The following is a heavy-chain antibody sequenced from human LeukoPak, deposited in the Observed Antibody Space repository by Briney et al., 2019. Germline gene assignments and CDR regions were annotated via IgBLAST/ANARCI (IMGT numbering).Heavy chain of an antibody. Sequence: GGSLRLSCAASGFTFSSYAMSWVRQAQGKGLEWVSAISGSGGSTYYADSVKGRFTISRDHSKNTLYLQMNSLRAEDTAVYYSAKPHYDILTGYYRNYYYYGMDGWGQGTTVTVSS. J-gene: IGHJ6*02. D-gene: IGHD3-9*01. CDR2: ISGSGGST. CDR1: GFTFSSYA. V-gene: IGHV3-23*01. CDR3: AKPHYDILTGYYRNYYYYGMDG.